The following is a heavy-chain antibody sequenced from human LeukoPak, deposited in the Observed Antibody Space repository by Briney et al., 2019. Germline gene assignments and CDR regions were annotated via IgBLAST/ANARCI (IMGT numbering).Heavy chain of an antibody. V-gene: IGHV3-30-3*01. CDR2: ISYDGSNK. Sequence: GRSLRLSCAASGFTFSSYAMHWVRQAPGKGLEWVAVISYDGSNKYYADSVKGRFTISRDNSKNTLYLQMNSLRAEDTAVYYCARDPRGYSYGALDYWGQGTLVTVSS. D-gene: IGHD5-18*01. CDR3: ARDPRGYSYGALDY. J-gene: IGHJ4*02. CDR1: GFTFSSYA.